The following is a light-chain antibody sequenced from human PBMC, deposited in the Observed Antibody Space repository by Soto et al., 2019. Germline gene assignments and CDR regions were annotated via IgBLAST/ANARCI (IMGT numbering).Light chain of an antibody. J-gene: IGLJ1*01. CDR3: FSFKTTSAHV. Sequence: QSALTQPASLSGSPGQSITFSCTGTSSDIGAYDYASWFQQHPGKAPKLMISEVNNRPSGVSNRFSGSKSGNTAYLTISGLQVEDEAEYFCFSFKTTSAHVFGTGTKVTVL. V-gene: IGLV2-14*01. CDR2: EVN. CDR1: SSDIGAYDY.